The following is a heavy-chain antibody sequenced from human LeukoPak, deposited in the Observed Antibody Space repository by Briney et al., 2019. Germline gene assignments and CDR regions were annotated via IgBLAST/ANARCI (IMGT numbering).Heavy chain of an antibody. D-gene: IGHD2-15*01. CDR3: ASRDPCSGGNCYGLAY. Sequence: GGSLRLSCAASGFTFSNFAMSWVRQAPGKGLEWVSAIRERGGDTHYADAVKGRFTVSRDNSKNSLTLQLNSLRAEDTAVYYCASRDPCSGGNCYGLAYWGQGTLVTVSS. CDR2: IRERGGDT. J-gene: IGHJ4*02. CDR1: GFTFSNFA. V-gene: IGHV3-23*01.